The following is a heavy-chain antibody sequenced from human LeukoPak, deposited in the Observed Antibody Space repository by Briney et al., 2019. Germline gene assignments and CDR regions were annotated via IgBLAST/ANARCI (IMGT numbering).Heavy chain of an antibody. Sequence: SQTLSLTCTVSGGSISSGDYYWSWIRQPPGKGLEWIGYIYYSGSTYYNPSLKSRVTISVDTSKNQFSLKLSSVTAADTAVYYCARDCVYYDSSGYPLNNWFDPWGQGTLVTVSS. V-gene: IGHV4-30-4*01. J-gene: IGHJ5*02. CDR2: IYYSGST. CDR3: ARDCVYYDSSGYPLNNWFDP. CDR1: GGSISSGDYY. D-gene: IGHD3-22*01.